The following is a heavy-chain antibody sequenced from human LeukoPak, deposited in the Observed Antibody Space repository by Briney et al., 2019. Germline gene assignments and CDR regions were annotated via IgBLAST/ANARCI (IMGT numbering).Heavy chain of an antibody. CDR2: INQHGNQR. J-gene: IGHJ6*03. CDR1: GFTFSDYW. D-gene: IGHD1-7*01. CDR3: ARVRRSRDLPSIHNWNYERKNYYYMDV. Sequence: SGGSLRLSCAASGFTFSDYWMNWVRQAPGKGLECVANINQHGNQRYYVDSVKGRFTISRDNSRNSLYLQMNSLRAEDTAVYYCARVRRSRDLPSIHNWNYERKNYYYMDVWGKGTTVTVSS. V-gene: IGHV3-7*04.